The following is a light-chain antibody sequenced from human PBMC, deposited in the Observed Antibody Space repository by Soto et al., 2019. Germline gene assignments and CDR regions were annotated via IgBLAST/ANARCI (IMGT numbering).Light chain of an antibody. CDR3: QQSYSTPHIT. CDR2: AAS. V-gene: IGKV1-39*01. J-gene: IGKJ3*01. Sequence: DIQMTQSPSSLSASVGDRVTITCRASQSISSYLNWYQQKPGKAPKLLIYAASSLQSGVPSRFSGSGSGTDFTLTISSLQPEDFATYYYQQSYSTPHITFGPGTKVDIK. CDR1: QSISSY.